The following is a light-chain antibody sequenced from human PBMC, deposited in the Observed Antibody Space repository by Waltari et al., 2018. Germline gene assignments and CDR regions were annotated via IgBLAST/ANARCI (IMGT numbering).Light chain of an antibody. Sequence: QSVLTQPPSVSAAAGQKVTISCSGSTSNLGNNYVSWYRQLPGTAPKIIIYENLKRPSGISDRFSGSKSGASATLVITGLQSGDEADYYCGTWDTSLSVVVFGGGTKVTVL. V-gene: IGLV1-51*02. CDR3: GTWDTSLSVVV. CDR2: ENL. CDR1: TSNLGNNY. J-gene: IGLJ3*02.